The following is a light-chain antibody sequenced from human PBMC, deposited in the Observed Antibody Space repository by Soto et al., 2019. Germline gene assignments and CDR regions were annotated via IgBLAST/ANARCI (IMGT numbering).Light chain of an antibody. CDR3: MQALQTPRLT. CDR2: AVS. V-gene: IGKV3-20*01. J-gene: IGKJ4*01. Sequence: SLSPGERATLSCTASRTVDSTYLAWYQQKPGQAPRLLIYAVSDRATGIPDRFSGSGSGTDFTLKISRVEAEDVGVYYCMQALQTPRLTFGGGTKVDI. CDR1: RTVDSTY.